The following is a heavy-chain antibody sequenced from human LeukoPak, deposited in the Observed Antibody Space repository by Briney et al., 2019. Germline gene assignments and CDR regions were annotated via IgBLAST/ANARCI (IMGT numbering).Heavy chain of an antibody. V-gene: IGHV1-18*01. CDR1: GYSFATYG. Sequence: ASVKVSCKASGYSFATYGISWVRQAPGQGLEWMGWISPYDGNTKYSQEFQGRVTLTTETSTTTAYMELRNLRSDDTAVYYCAREGDWGQGTLVTVSS. CDR2: ISPYDGNT. J-gene: IGHJ1*01. CDR3: AREGD.